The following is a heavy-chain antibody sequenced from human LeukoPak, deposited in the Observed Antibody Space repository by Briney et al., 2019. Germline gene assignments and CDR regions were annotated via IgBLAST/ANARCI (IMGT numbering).Heavy chain of an antibody. CDR1: GFTFSSYW. CDR2: IKQDGSEK. CDR3: ARDGADYYGSGRGYGMDV. D-gene: IGHD3-10*01. J-gene: IGHJ6*04. V-gene: IGHV3-7*03. Sequence: PGGSLRLSCAASGFTFSSYWMSWVRQAPGKGRGWVGNIKQDGSEKNYVDSVKGRFTISRDNAKNSLYLQMNSLRVEDTAVYYCARDGADYYGSGRGYGMDVWGKGTTVTVSS.